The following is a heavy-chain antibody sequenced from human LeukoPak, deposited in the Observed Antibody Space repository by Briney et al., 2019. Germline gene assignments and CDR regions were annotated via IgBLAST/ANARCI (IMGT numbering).Heavy chain of an antibody. Sequence: ASVKVSCKASGGTFRSYAITWVRQAPGQGLEWMGGIIPIFGTANYARKFQDRVTITADESTSTAYMELSSLRSEDTAVYYCARGKWLRGPDYWGQGTLVTVSS. CDR1: GGTFRSYA. V-gene: IGHV1-69*13. J-gene: IGHJ4*02. D-gene: IGHD5-12*01. CDR2: IIPIFGTA. CDR3: ARGKWLRGPDY.